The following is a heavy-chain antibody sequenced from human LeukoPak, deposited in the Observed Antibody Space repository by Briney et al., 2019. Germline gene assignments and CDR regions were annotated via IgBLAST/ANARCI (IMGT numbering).Heavy chain of an antibody. CDR1: GFTFSSYW. D-gene: IGHD3-22*01. J-gene: IGHJ6*03. Sequence: GGSLRLSCAASGFTFSSYWMSWVRQAPGKGLEWVANIKQDGSEKYYVDSVKGRFTISRDNAKNSLYLQMNSLRAEDTAVYYCARVYYYDNYYYYYYMDVWGKGTTVTVSS. CDR3: ARVYYYDNYYYYYYMDV. CDR2: IKQDGSEK. V-gene: IGHV3-7*01.